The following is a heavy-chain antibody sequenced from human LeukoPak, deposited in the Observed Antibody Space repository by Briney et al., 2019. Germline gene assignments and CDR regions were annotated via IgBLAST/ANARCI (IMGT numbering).Heavy chain of an antibody. V-gene: IGHV3-11*04. D-gene: IGHD1-26*01. J-gene: IGHJ4*02. Sequence: GGSLRLSCAASGFTFSDYYMSWIRQAPGKGLEWILYISNSASVTYYADSVKGRFAISRDNAQNSLYLEMNSLRADDTAVYYCARGQGGPTSYWGQGTLVTVSS. CDR3: ARGQGGPTSY. CDR2: ISNSASVT. CDR1: GFTFSDYY.